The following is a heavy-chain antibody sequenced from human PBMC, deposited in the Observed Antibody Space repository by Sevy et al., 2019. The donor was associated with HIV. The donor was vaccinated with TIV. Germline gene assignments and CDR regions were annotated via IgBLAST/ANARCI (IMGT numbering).Heavy chain of an antibody. J-gene: IGHJ6*02. CDR1: GYTFTSYG. CDR2: ISAYNGNT. V-gene: IGHV1-18*04. Sequence: ASVKVSCKASGYTFTSYGISWVRQAPGQGLEWMGWISAYNGNTNYAQKLQGRVTMTIDTSTSTAYMELMSLRSDDTAVYYCAIVRYYVSSGYQVPYYYYVMGGWGLGTTFTVSS. D-gene: IGHD3-22*01. CDR3: AIVRYYVSSGYQVPYYYYVMGG.